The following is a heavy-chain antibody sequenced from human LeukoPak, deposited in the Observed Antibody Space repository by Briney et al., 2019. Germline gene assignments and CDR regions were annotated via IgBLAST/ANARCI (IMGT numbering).Heavy chain of an antibody. CDR1: GGSISSYY. Sequence: PSETLSLTCTVSGGSISSYYWNYIRQPPGKGLEWIGFINYSGSTIYNPSLKSRVTISLNTSKNQFSLKLTSVTAADTAVYYCARAAPSGGFDYWGQGTLVTVSS. CDR3: ARAAPSGGFDY. CDR2: INYSGST. D-gene: IGHD3-10*01. J-gene: IGHJ4*02. V-gene: IGHV4-59*01.